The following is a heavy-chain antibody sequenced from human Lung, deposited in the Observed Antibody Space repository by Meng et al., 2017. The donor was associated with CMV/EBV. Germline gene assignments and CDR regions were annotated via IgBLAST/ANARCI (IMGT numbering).Heavy chain of an antibody. CDR1: GFTFSAFS. V-gene: IGHV3-21*01. Sequence: GGSLRLSCTTSGFTFSAFSMNWVRQAPGKGLEWVSSISTTSTYIYYADSLKGRFTISRDNAKNSLYLHMNSLRVEDTAVYYCAGFGVTITNGLDFWGQGTTVTVSS. D-gene: IGHD3-3*01. J-gene: IGHJ6*02. CDR3: AGFGVTITNGLDF. CDR2: ISTTSTYI.